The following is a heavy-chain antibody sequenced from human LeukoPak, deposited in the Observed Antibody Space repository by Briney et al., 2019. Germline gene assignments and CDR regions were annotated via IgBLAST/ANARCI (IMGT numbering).Heavy chain of an antibody. CDR1: GFTFSSYE. J-gene: IGHJ4*02. D-gene: IGHD3-10*01. CDR2: ISSSGSTI. Sequence: GGSLRLSCAASGFTFSSYEMNWVRQAPGKGLEWVSYISSSGSTIYYADSVKGRFTISRDNSKNTLYLQMNSLRAEDTAVYYCAKSGFGELFSFFDYWGQGTLVTVSS. V-gene: IGHV3-48*03. CDR3: AKSGFGELFSFFDY.